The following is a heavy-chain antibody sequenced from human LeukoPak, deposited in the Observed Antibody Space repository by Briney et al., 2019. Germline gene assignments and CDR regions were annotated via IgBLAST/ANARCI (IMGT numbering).Heavy chain of an antibody. Sequence: PGGSLRLSCAASGFTFSSFPMHWVRQAPGKGLEWVALIPYDGSNKYYADSVKGRFSISRDNSKNTLSLQMDSLRVEDTAVYYCAKPNYDLLTGYKFFDYWGQGTLVTVSS. D-gene: IGHD3-9*01. CDR2: IPYDGSNK. J-gene: IGHJ4*02. CDR1: GFTFSSFP. V-gene: IGHV3-30*18. CDR3: AKPNYDLLTGYKFFDY.